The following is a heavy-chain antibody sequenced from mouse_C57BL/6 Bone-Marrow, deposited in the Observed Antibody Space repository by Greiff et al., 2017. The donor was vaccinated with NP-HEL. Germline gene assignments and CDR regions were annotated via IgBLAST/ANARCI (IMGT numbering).Heavy chain of an antibody. CDR2: INPSSGYT. Sequence: QVQLQQSGAELAKPGASVKLSCKASGYTFTSYWMHWVKQRPGQGLEWIGYINPSSGYTKYNQKFKDKATLTADKSSSTAYMQLSSLTYEDSAVYYCARSELLRGYYFDYWGQGTTLTVSS. V-gene: IGHV1-7*01. CDR1: GYTFTSYW. CDR3: ARSELLRGYYFDY. J-gene: IGHJ2*01. D-gene: IGHD1-1*02.